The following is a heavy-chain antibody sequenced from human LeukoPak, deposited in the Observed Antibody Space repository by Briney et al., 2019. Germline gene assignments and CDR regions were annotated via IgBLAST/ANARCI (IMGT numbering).Heavy chain of an antibody. CDR1: GIPFSNAW. J-gene: IGHJ4*02. Sequence: PGGAPRLSCAAPGIPFSNAWVSWGRQAPGEGVGWGGRIKSKTDGGTTDYAAPVKGRFTISRDDSKNTLYLQMNSLKTEDTAVYYCTTDIGVPGRYWGQGTLVTVSS. CDR2: IKSKTDGGTT. CDR3: TTDIGVPGRY. V-gene: IGHV3-15*01. D-gene: IGHD3-10*01.